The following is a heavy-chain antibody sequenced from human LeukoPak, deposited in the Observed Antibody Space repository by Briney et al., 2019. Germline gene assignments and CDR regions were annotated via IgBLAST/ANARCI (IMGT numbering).Heavy chain of an antibody. CDR3: ARDAGPDWGTYYYYYYYMDV. CDR2: IYTSGST. V-gene: IGHV4-61*02. D-gene: IGHD3-16*01. CDR1: GGSISSGSYY. Sequence: SETLSLTCTVSGGSISSGSYYWSWIRQPAGKGLEWIGRIYTSGSTNYNPSLKSRVTISVDTSKNQFSLKLSSVTAADTAVYYCARDAGPDWGTYYYYYYYMDVWGKGTTVTVSS. J-gene: IGHJ6*03.